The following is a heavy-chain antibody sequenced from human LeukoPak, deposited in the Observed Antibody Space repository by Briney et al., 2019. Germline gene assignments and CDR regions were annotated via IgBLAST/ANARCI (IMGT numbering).Heavy chain of an antibody. V-gene: IGHV4-59*08. CDR2: IYDTGAT. Sequence: ASETLSLTCTVSGGSISGYYWSWNRQPPGKRLEWIGYIYDTGATNYNPSLKSRFTISIDTSKNQFSLNLSSVTAADTAVYYCARLPLIATTRGGFDPWGQGTLVTVSS. CDR1: GGSISGYY. CDR3: ARLPLIATTRGGFDP. D-gene: IGHD1/OR15-1a*01. J-gene: IGHJ5*02.